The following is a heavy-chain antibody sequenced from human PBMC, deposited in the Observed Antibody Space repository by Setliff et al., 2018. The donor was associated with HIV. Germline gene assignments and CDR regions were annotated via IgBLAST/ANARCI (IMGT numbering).Heavy chain of an antibody. J-gene: IGHJ4*02. Sequence: AGSLRLSCAASGFTFSNYEMNWVRQAPGKGLEWVSYISSSGTTIYYADAVKGRFTISRDNAKNSLYLQMNSLRAEDTAVYYCARPNYYDSSGSLDYWGQGTLVTVSS. V-gene: IGHV3-48*03. CDR2: ISSSGTTI. D-gene: IGHD3-22*01. CDR1: GFTFSNYE. CDR3: ARPNYYDSSGSLDY.